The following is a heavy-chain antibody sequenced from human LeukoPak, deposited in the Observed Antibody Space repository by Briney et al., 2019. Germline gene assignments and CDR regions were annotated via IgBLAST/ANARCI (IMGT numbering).Heavy chain of an antibody. CDR3: AREALTNSRLPYGMDV. D-gene: IGHD1-14*01. V-gene: IGHV3-11*05. CDR2: ISSSSTYT. J-gene: IGHJ6*02. CDR1: GFTFSDYY. Sequence: GGSLRLSRAASGFTFSDYYMSWIRQAPGKGLEWVSYISSSSTYTNYADSVKGRFTISRDNAKNSLYLQMNSLRVEDTAVYYCAREALTNSRLPYGMDVWGQGTTVTVSS.